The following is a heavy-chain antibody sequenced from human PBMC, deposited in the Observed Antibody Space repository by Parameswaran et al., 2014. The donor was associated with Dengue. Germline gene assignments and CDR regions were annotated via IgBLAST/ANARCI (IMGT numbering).Heavy chain of an antibody. CDR1: GFSLSTSGVS. Sequence: LPGSGPTLVKPTQTLTLTCTFSGFSLSTSGVSVGWIRQPPGKALEWLALIYWDDDKRYSPSLRNRLTITKDTSKNQVVLTLTNMDPVDTATYFCAHLSHWDYNRAMDVWGQGTTVTVSS. J-gene: IGHJ6*02. CDR3: AHLSHWDYNRAMDV. D-gene: IGHD1-7*01. V-gene: IGHV2-5*02. CDR2: IYWDDDK.